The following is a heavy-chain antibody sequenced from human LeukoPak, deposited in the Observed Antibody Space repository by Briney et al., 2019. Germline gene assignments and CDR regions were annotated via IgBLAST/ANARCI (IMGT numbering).Heavy chain of an antibody. CDR1: GFTFDDYA. D-gene: IGHD2-2*01. V-gene: IGHV3-9*01. Sequence: GGSLRLSCAASGFTFDDYAMHWVRQAPGKGLEWVSGISWNSGSIGYADSVKGRFTISRDNSKNTLYLQMNSLRAEDTAVYYCAKDVGKGTLYCSSTSCYEPYYMDVWGKGTTVTISS. J-gene: IGHJ6*03. CDR2: ISWNSGSI. CDR3: AKDVGKGTLYCSSTSCYEPYYMDV.